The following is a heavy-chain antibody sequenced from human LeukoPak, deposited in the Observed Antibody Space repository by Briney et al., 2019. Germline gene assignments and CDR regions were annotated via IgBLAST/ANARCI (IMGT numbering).Heavy chain of an antibody. Sequence: SETLSLTCTVSGDSISSGDYYWSWIRQPAGKGLEWIGRIYTSGSTNYNPSLKSRVTMSVDTSKNQFSLKLSSVTAADTAVYYCARVMVAATLYYFDYWGQGTLVTVSS. D-gene: IGHD2-15*01. CDR1: GDSISSGDYY. CDR3: ARVMVAATLYYFDY. V-gene: IGHV4-61*02. J-gene: IGHJ4*02. CDR2: IYTSGST.